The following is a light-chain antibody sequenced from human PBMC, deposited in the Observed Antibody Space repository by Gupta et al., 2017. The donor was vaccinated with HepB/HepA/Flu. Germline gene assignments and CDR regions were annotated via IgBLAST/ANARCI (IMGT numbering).Light chain of an antibody. V-gene: IGKV1-39*01. CDR3: QQSYSTPQYA. CDR2: ATS. J-gene: IGKJ2*01. Sequence: DIQMTQSPSSLSASVGDRVTITCRASQSISSYLNWYQQKPGKVPKLLIYATSSLQSGVPSRFSGSGSGTDFTLTISILQPEDFATYYCQQSYSTPQYAFGQGTKLEIK. CDR1: QSISSY.